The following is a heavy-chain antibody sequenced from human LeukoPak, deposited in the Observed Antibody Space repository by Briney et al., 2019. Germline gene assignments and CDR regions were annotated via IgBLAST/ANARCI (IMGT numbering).Heavy chain of an antibody. D-gene: IGHD4-17*01. CDR3: ARNYGDYVGGYYYYYGMDV. CDR2: TSSSSSYI. J-gene: IGHJ6*02. Sequence: GGSLRLSCAASGFTFSSYSMNWVRQAPGKGLEWVSSTSSSSSYIYYADSVKGRFTISRDNAKNSLYLQMNSLRAEDTAVYYCARNYGDYVGGYYYYYGMDVWGQGTTVTVSS. CDR1: GFTFSSYS. V-gene: IGHV3-21*01.